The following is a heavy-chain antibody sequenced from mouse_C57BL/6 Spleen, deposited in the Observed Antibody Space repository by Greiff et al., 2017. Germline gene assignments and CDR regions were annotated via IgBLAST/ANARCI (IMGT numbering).Heavy chain of an antibody. CDR2: INPNNGGT. Sequence: EVQLQQSGPELVKPGASVKIPCKASGYTFTDYNMDWVKQSHGKSLEWIGDINPNNGGTIYNQKFKGKATLTVDKCSSTAYKELRSLTSEDTAGYYCARGAQATFAMDYWGQGTSVTVSS. V-gene: IGHV1-18*01. CDR1: GYTFTDYN. D-gene: IGHD3-2*02. J-gene: IGHJ4*01. CDR3: ARGAQATFAMDY.